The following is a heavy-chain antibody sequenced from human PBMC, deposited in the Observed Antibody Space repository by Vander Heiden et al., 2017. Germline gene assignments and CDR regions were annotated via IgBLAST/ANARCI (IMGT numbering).Heavy chain of an antibody. J-gene: IGHJ4*02. Sequence: AEAGGGLVQVGGSLRISCVASGLRLRNYGMTWVRQVPEKGREWVAYIKQDESGECYVDSVKGRFTISRDNAKNAVYLQMESLRAEDTALYDCARSMGYCSGGSCFPFDCWGQGTLVTVSS. CDR3: ARSMGYCSGGSCFPFDC. CDR1: GLRLRNYG. V-gene: IGHV3-7*03. CDR2: IKQDESGE. D-gene: IGHD2-15*01.